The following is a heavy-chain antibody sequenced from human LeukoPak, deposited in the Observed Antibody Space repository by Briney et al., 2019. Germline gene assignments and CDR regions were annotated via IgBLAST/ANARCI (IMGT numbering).Heavy chain of an antibody. D-gene: IGHD3-22*01. Sequence: GGSLRLSYAASGFTFSSYAMSWVRQAPGKGLEWVSGISGSGDNTYYADSVKGRFTISRDNSKNTLYVQVNSLGTEDTAAYYCAKGSYYDSSGSFYFDYWGQGTLVTVSS. J-gene: IGHJ4*02. V-gene: IGHV3-23*01. CDR2: ISGSGDNT. CDR3: AKGSYYDSSGSFYFDY. CDR1: GFTFSSYA.